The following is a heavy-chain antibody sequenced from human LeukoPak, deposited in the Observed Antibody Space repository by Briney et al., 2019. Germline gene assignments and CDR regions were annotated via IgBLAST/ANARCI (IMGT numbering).Heavy chain of an antibody. Sequence: PGGSLRLSCAASGFTFSSYAMHWVRRAPGKGLEWVAVISYDGSNKYYADSVKGRFTISRDNSKNTLYLQMNSLRAEDTAVYYCAKFGADDILTGYRSWGQGTLVTVSS. D-gene: IGHD3-9*01. J-gene: IGHJ5*02. CDR1: GFTFSSYA. CDR3: AKFGADDILTGYRS. CDR2: ISYDGSNK. V-gene: IGHV3-30-3*02.